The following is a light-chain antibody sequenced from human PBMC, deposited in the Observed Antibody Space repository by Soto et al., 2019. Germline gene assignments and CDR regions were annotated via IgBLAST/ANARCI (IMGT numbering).Light chain of an antibody. CDR3: QQYGRSPTT. CDR2: GAS. CDR1: QSVFNNH. J-gene: IGKJ1*01. V-gene: IGKV3-20*01. Sequence: EVVLTQSPGTLSLSPGERATLSCRASQSVFNNHIGWYQQKPGQAPRRLIFGASFRATGIPDRFSGSGSGTDFTVTISRLEHEDFAVYYCQQYGRSPTTFGQGTKVDIK.